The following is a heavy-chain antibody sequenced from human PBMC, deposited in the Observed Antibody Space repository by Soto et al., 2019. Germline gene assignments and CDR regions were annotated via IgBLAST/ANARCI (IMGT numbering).Heavy chain of an antibody. CDR3: AKRRGAGGHFDY. J-gene: IGHJ4*02. Sequence: EVELLESGGGLVQPEGSLRLSCAPAGFTFSTYAMRWVRQAPGKGLEWVSVVSSGGGTHYAVSVKGRFTVSRDNSKNTLSLQMNGLRADDTAVYYCAKRRGAGGHFDYWGQGALVTVSS. V-gene: IGHV3-23*01. D-gene: IGHD2-15*01. CDR2: VSSGGGT. CDR1: GFTFSTYA.